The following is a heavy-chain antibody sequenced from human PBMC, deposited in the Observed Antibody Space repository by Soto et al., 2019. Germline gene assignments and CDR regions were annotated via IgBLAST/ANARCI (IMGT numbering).Heavy chain of an antibody. CDR2: ISGSGGST. J-gene: IGHJ4*02. Sequence: GGSLRLSCAASGFTFSSYAMNWVRQAPGKGLEWVSGISGSGGSTNYADSVKGRFTISRDNSKNTLYLQMNSLRAEDTAVYYCARDPPSTYSSSWYYFDYWGQGTLVTVSS. CDR3: ARDPPSTYSSSWYYFDY. CDR1: GFTFSSYA. D-gene: IGHD6-13*01. V-gene: IGHV3-23*01.